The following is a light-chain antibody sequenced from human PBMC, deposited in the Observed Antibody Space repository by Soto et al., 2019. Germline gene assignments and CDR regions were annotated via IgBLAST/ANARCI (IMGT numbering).Light chain of an antibody. Sequence: DIQMTQSPSTLSSSVGDRVTITCRASESISSWLAWYHQKPGRAPKLLIYQASSLESGVPSRFSGSGSGTEFTLTISSLQPDDFSTYYCQQYDTYPYTFGQGTKLEIK. CDR3: QQYDTYPYT. J-gene: IGKJ2*01. CDR2: QAS. CDR1: ESISSW. V-gene: IGKV1-5*03.